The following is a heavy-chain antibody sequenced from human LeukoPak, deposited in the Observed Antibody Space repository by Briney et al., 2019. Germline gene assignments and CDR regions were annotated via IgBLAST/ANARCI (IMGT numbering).Heavy chain of an antibody. CDR1: GFTFSSYS. CDR3: ARTMVRQPFDY. Sequence: GGSLRLSCAASGFTFSSYSMNWVRQAPGKGLEWVSSISSSSSYTYYADSVKGRFTISRDNAKNSLYLQMNSLRAEDTAVYYCARTMVRQPFDYWGQGTLVTVSS. D-gene: IGHD3-10*01. J-gene: IGHJ4*02. V-gene: IGHV3-21*01. CDR2: ISSSSSYT.